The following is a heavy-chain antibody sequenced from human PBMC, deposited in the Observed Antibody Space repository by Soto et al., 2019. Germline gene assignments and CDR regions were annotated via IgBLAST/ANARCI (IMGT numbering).Heavy chain of an antibody. D-gene: IGHD3-16*01. CDR2: TYYRSKWYN. V-gene: IGHV6-1*01. CDR1: GDSVSSNSAA. Sequence: SQTLSLTCVISGDSVSSNSAAWNWIRQSPSRGLEWLGRTYYRSKWYNDYAVSVKSRITINPDTSKNQFSLQLNSVTPEDTAVYYCARDAEPLDYSRYYGMDVWGQGTTVTVSS. CDR3: ARDAEPLDYSRYYGMDV. J-gene: IGHJ6*02.